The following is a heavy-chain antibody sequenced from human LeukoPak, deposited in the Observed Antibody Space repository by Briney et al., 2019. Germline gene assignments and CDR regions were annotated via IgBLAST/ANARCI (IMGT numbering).Heavy chain of an antibody. CDR1: GFTFSSYS. D-gene: IGHD2-8*01. CDR2: ISSSSSYI. V-gene: IGHV3-21*01. CDR3: AARRPRYCTNGVCYWYFQH. J-gene: IGHJ1*01. Sequence: PGGSLRLSCAASGFTFSSYSMNWVRQAPGKGLEWVSSISSSSSYIYYADSVKGRFTISRDNAKYSLYLQMNSLRAEDTAVYYCAARRPRYCTNGVCYWYFQHWGQGTLVTVSS.